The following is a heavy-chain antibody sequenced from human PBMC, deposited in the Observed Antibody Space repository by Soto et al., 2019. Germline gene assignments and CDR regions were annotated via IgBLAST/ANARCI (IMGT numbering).Heavy chain of an antibody. CDR2: INHGGST. CDR1: GGSISSGDYY. CDR3: ARRITMLIVVNPRISFFQH. D-gene: IGHD3-22*01. Sequence: SETLSLTCTVSGGSISSGDYYWSWIRQSPGKGLEWIGEINHGGSTNYNPSLKSRVTISVDTSKNQFSLKLNSVTAADTAVYYCARRITMLIVVNPRISFFQHWGQGTLVTVSS. J-gene: IGHJ1*01. V-gene: IGHV4-39*07.